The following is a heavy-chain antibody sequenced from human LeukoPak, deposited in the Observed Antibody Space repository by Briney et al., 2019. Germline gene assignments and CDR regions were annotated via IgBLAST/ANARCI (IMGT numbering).Heavy chain of an antibody. CDR2: IYHSGST. J-gene: IGHJ4*02. CDR3: ARHSYSSGWYVTD. CDR1: GGFNTHYY. Sequence: SETLSLTCSVSGGFNTHYYWTWIRQPPGKELEWIGYIYHSGSTKYNPSLKSRVTISVDTSKNQFSLKLSSVTAADTAVYYCARHSYSSGWYVTDWGQGTLVTVSS. V-gene: IGHV4-59*08. D-gene: IGHD6-19*01.